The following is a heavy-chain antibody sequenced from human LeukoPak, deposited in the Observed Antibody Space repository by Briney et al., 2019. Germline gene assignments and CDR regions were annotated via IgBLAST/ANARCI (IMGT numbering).Heavy chain of an antibody. Sequence: ASVKVSCKVSGYTLTELSMHWVRQAPGKGLEWMGGFDPEDGETIYAQKFQGRVTMTEDTSTDTAYMELSSLRSEDTAVYYCATSITYYYYFDYWGQGTLVTVSS. V-gene: IGHV1-24*01. D-gene: IGHD3-10*01. J-gene: IGHJ4*02. CDR2: FDPEDGET. CDR3: ATSITYYYYFDY. CDR1: GYTLTELS.